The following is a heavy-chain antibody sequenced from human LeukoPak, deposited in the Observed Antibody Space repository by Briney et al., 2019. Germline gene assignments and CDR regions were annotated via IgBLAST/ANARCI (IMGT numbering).Heavy chain of an antibody. CDR3: AKDTRRWYSSNLGYFDY. CDR1: GFTFDDYA. Sequence: PGGSLRLSCAASGFTFDDYAMHWVRHAPGKGLEWVSGISWNSGSIGYADSVKGRFTISRDSAKNSLYLQMNSLRAEDTALYYCAKDTRRWYSSNLGYFDYWGQGTLVTVSS. CDR2: ISWNSGSI. J-gene: IGHJ4*02. V-gene: IGHV3-9*01. D-gene: IGHD6-13*01.